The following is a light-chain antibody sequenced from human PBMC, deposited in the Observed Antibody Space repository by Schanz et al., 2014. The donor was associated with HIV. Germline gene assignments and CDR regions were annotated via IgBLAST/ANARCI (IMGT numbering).Light chain of an antibody. V-gene: IGKV1-39*01. J-gene: IGKJ3*01. CDR3: QQYHDLPYT. CDR1: QSISSY. CDR2: AAS. Sequence: DIQMTQSPSSLSASVGDRVTITCRASQSISSYLNWYQQKPGKAPKLLIHAASSLQSGVPSRFSGSGSGTDFTLTISSLQPEDFATYYCQQYHDLPYTFGPGTTVDI.